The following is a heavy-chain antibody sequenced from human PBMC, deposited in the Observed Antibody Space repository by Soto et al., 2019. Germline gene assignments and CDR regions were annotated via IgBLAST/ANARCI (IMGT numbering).Heavy chain of an antibody. CDR1: GGTFSSYA. V-gene: IGHV1-69*01. D-gene: IGHD3-10*01. CDR2: IIPIFGTA. CDR3: ARAGGINYYGSGNFDY. Sequence: QVQLVQSGAEVKKPGSSVKVSCKASGGTFSSYAISWVRQAPGQGLEWMGGIIPIFGTANYAQKFQGRVTITADESTSTAYMELSRLRSEDTAVYYCARAGGINYYGSGNFDYWGQGTLVTVSS. J-gene: IGHJ4*02.